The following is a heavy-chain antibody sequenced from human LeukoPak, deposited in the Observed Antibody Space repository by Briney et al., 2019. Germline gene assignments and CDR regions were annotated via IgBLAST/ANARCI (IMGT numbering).Heavy chain of an antibody. CDR1: GFTFSTYS. V-gene: IGHV3-21*06. D-gene: IGHD3-3*01. Sequence: GGSLRLSCAASGFTFSTYSMNWVRQAPGKGLEWVSSISSSSSYIYYADSVRGRFTISRDNAKNSLYLQMNNLRPEDTAVYYCAREIFWSGYFSNLHFDYWGQGTLVTVSS. CDR2: ISSSSSYI. CDR3: AREIFWSGYFSNLHFDY. J-gene: IGHJ4*02.